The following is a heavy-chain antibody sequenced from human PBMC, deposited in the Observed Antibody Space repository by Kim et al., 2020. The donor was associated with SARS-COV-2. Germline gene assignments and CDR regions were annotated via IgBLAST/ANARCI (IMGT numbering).Heavy chain of an antibody. CDR1: GGSFSGYY. D-gene: IGHD1-26*01. V-gene: IGHV4-34*01. J-gene: IGHJ4*02. CDR2: INHSGST. CDR3: ARAGSGSYYL. Sequence: SETLSLTCAVYGGSFSGYYWSWIRQPPGKGLEWIGEINHSGSTNYNPSLKSRVTISVDTSKNQFSLKLSSVTAADTAVYYCARAGSGSYYLWGQGTLVTVSS.